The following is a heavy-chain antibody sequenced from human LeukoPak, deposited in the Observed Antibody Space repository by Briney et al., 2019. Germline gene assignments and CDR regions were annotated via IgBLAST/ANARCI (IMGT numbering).Heavy chain of an antibody. CDR3: ARASSGYDSSGYIVDY. D-gene: IGHD3-22*01. CDR1: DYSISSGFF. Sequence: SETLSLTCTVSDYSISSGFFWGWVRQSPGKGLEWIGNIYRTGSTNYHPSLKSRVTISVDTSKNQFSLKLSSVTAADTAVYYCARASSGYDSSGYIVDYWGQGTLVTVSS. J-gene: IGHJ4*02. V-gene: IGHV4-38-2*02. CDR2: IYRTGST.